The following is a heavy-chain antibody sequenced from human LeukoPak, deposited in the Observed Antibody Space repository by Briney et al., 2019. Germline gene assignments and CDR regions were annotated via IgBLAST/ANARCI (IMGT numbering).Heavy chain of an antibody. CDR1: GYIFTDYY. J-gene: IGHJ4*02. D-gene: IGHD3-22*01. CDR3: ARVQDYYDSSGYSYYFDY. Sequence: ASVKVSCKASGYIFTDYYMHWVRQAPGQGLEWMGWINPNSGGTNYAQKFQGRVTMTRDTSISTAYMELSRLRSDDTAVYYCARVQDYYDSSGYSYYFDYWGQGTLVTVSS. CDR2: INPNSGGT. V-gene: IGHV1-2*02.